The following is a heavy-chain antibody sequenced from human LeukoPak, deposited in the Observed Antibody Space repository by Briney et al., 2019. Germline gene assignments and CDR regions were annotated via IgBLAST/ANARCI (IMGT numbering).Heavy chain of an antibody. D-gene: IGHD1-1*01. CDR2: INSDGSST. CDR1: GFTFSSYW. Sequence: GSLRLSCTASGFTFSSYWMHWVRQASGKGLVWVSRINSDGSSTSYADSVKGRFAISRDNAKNTLYLQMNSLRAEDTAVYYCARDVGDWNDDDYWGQGTLVTVSS. CDR3: ARDVGDWNDDDY. V-gene: IGHV3-74*01. J-gene: IGHJ4*02.